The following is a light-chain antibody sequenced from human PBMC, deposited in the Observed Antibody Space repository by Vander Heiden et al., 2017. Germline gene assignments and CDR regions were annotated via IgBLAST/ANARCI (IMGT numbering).Light chain of an antibody. CDR2: AAS. CDR1: QSISSY. CDR3: QHSYSLGT. J-gene: IGKJ3*01. Sequence: DIQMTQSPSSRSASVGDRVTITCRASQSISSYLNWYQQKPGKAPKLLIYAASSLQSRVPSRFSGSGSGTDFTLTISSLQPEDFATYYCQHSYSLGTFGPGTKVDIK. V-gene: IGKV1-39*01.